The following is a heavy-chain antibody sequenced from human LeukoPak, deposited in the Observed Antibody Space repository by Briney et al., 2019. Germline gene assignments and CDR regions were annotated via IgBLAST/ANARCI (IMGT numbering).Heavy chain of an antibody. V-gene: IGHV3-21*01. D-gene: IGHD3-9*01. CDR2: ISSSSSYI. Sequence: SGGSLRLSCAASGFTFSSYSMNWVRQAPGKGLEWVSSISSSSSYIYYADSVKGRFTISRDNAKNSLYLQMNSLRAEDTAVYYCARVTYDILTGSTFDYWGQGTLVTVSS. CDR3: ARVTYDILTGSTFDY. CDR1: GFTFSSYS. J-gene: IGHJ4*02.